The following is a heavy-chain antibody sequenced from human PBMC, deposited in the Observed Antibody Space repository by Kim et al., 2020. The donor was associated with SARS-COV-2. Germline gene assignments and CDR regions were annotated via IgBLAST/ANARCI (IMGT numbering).Heavy chain of an antibody. CDR1: GFTFSSYG. Sequence: GGSLRLSCAASGFTFSSYGMHWVRQAPGKGLEWVAVISYDGSNKYYADSVKGRFTISRDNSKNTLYLQMNSLRAEDTAVYYCAKDRRLGELSPPYYWGQGTLVTVSS. D-gene: IGHD3-16*02. J-gene: IGHJ4*02. CDR2: ISYDGSNK. CDR3: AKDRRLGELSPPYY. V-gene: IGHV3-30*18.